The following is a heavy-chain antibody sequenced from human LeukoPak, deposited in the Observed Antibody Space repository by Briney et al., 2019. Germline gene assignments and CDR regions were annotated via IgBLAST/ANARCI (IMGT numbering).Heavy chain of an antibody. V-gene: IGHV3-9*01. Sequence: PGGSLRLSCSASGLTCDDYAMHWVRQAPGKGLDGVSGISWNSGSIGYADSVKGRFTISRDNAKNSLYLQMNSLRAEDTALYYCAKDKLALPRRAFDYWGQGTLVTVSS. D-gene: IGHD1-7*01. J-gene: IGHJ4*02. CDR2: ISWNSGSI. CDR3: AKDKLALPRRAFDY. CDR1: GLTCDDYA.